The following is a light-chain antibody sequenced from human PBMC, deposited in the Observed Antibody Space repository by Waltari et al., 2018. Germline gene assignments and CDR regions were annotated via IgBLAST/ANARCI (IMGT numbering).Light chain of an antibody. CDR1: KSVGTNY. CDR2: GTS. Sequence: EMVLTQSPGTLSLSPEERATLSCRASKSVGTNYLSWYQQKPGQAPKLLIYGTSSRSTGIPDRFSGSGYGTDFTLTISRLEPEDFAVYYCQQFVSSPWTFGHGTKVEIK. J-gene: IGKJ1*01. CDR3: QQFVSSPWT. V-gene: IGKV3-20*01.